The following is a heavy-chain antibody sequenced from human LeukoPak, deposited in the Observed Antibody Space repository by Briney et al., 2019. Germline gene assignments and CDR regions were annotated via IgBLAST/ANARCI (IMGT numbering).Heavy chain of an antibody. D-gene: IGHD2-2*02. J-gene: IGHJ1*01. CDR1: GFTISDYA. CDR3: ARKECGSTSCYTREYFQY. V-gene: IGHV3-23*01. CDR2: ISGSGEST. Sequence: GGSLRLSCAASGFTISDYAMTWVRQAPGKGLEWASVISGSGESTNYADSVRGRFTISRDNVHNTLYLQMHSLRAEDTAIYFCARKECGSTSCYTREYFQYWGQGTLVTVSS.